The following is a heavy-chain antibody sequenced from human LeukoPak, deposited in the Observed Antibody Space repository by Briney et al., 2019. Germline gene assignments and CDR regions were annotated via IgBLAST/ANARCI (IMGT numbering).Heavy chain of an antibody. CDR2: ISSSSSYI. Sequence: GESLRLSCAASGFTFSSYSMNWVRQAPGKGLEWVSSISSSSSYIYCADSVKGRFTISRDNAKNSLYLQMNSLRAEDTAVYYCARDGRKVSSSDPFDYWGQGTLVTVSS. J-gene: IGHJ4*02. CDR3: ARDGRKVSSSDPFDY. CDR1: GFTFSSYS. D-gene: IGHD6-6*01. V-gene: IGHV3-21*01.